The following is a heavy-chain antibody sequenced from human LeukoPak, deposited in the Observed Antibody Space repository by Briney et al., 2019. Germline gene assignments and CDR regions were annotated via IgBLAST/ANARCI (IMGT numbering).Heavy chain of an antibody. CDR1: GGSISSSSYY. J-gene: IGHJ4*02. D-gene: IGHD3-10*01. CDR2: IYYSGST. Sequence: SETLSLTCTVSGGSISSSSYYWGWIRQPPGKGLEWFGSIYYSGSTNYNPSLKSRVTISVDTSKNQFSLKLSSVTAADTAVYYCAGVRGVISPRAAGYFDYWGQGTLVTVSS. CDR3: AGVRGVISPRAAGYFDY. V-gene: IGHV4-39*07.